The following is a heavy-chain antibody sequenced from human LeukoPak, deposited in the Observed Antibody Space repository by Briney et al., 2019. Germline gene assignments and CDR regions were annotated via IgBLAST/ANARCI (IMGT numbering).Heavy chain of an antibody. CDR2: IRYDGSNK. V-gene: IGHV3-30*02. Sequence: QPGGSLRLSCATSGLNFNNAWMSWVRQAPGKGLEWVAFIRYDGSNKYYADSVKGRFTISRDNSKNTLYLQMNSLRAEDTAVYYCAKDTTSAKASTMDRGVSSMDVWGQGTTVTVFS. CDR3: AKDTTSAKASTMDRGVSSMDV. D-gene: IGHD3-10*01. J-gene: IGHJ6*02. CDR1: GLNFNNAW.